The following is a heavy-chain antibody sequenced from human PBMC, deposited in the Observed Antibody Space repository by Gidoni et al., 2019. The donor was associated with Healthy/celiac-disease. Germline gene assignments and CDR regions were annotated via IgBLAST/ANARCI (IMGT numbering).Heavy chain of an antibody. D-gene: IGHD2-21*02. CDR3: ATYCGGDCYSVGY. CDR1: GFTFSSYA. Sequence: EVQLLESGGGLVQPGGSLRLSCAASGFTFSSYAMSWVRQAPGKGLEWVSAISGSGGRTYYADSVKGRFTISRDNSKNTLYLQMNSRRAEDTAVYYCATYCGGDCYSVGYWGQGTLVTVSS. V-gene: IGHV3-23*01. J-gene: IGHJ4*02. CDR2: ISGSGGRT.